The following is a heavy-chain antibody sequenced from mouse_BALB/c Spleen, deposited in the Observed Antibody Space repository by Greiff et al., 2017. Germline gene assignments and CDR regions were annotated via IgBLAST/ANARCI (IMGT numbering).Heavy chain of an antibody. CDR2: IWGDGST. J-gene: IGHJ4*01. CDR3: AKADLRRRGYAMDY. Sequence: VQGVESGPGLVEPSQSLSITCTVSGFSLTSYCVSWVRQPPGKGLEWLGVIWGDGSTNYHSALISRLSISKDNSKSQVFLKLNSLQTDDTATYYCAKADLRRRGYAMDYWGQGTSVTVSA. CDR1: GFSLTSYC. V-gene: IGHV2-3*01.